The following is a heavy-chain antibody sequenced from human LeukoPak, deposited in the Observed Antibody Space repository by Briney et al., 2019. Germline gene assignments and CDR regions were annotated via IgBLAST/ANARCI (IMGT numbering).Heavy chain of an antibody. CDR3: ARDQIPTKFDY. V-gene: IGHV1-46*01. CDR1: GYTFTSYY. Sequence: ASVKVSCKASGYTFTSYYMHWVRQAPGQGLEWMGIINPSGGSTSYAQKFQGRATMTRDTSTSTVYMELSSLRSEDTAVYYCARDQIPTKFDYWGQGTLVTVSS. CDR2: INPSGGST. J-gene: IGHJ4*02.